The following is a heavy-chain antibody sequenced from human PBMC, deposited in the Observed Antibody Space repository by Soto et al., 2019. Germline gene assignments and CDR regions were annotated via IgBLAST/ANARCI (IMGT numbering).Heavy chain of an antibody. CDR1: GYSFAGYW. D-gene: IGHD3-22*01. V-gene: IGHV5-10-1*01. CDR2: IDPRDSQT. Sequence: GESLKISCKGSGYSFAGYWITWVRPKPGKGLEWMGRIDPRDSQTYYSPSFRGHVTISVTKSITTVFLQWSSLRASDTAMYYCARQIYDSDTGPNCQYYCDSWGQGTPVTVSS. J-gene: IGHJ4*02. CDR3: ARQIYDSDTGPNCQYYCDS.